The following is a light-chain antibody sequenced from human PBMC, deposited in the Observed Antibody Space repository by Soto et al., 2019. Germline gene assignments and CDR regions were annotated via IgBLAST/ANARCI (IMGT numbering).Light chain of an antibody. CDR3: QQYGITPLT. Sequence: EIVLTQSPGTLSLSPGERATLSCRASQSVGNNNLAWYQQKPGQAPRFLIYDASSRATGIPDRFSGSGSGTDVTRTISRLEPEDFAVYYCQQYGITPLTFGGGTKVEIK. V-gene: IGKV3-20*01. CDR1: QSVGNNN. CDR2: DAS. J-gene: IGKJ4*01.